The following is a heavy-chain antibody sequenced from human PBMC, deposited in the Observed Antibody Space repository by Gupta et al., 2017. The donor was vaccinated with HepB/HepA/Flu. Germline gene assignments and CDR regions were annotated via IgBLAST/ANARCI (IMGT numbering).Heavy chain of an antibody. CDR1: GFTFSNFA. CDR2: ITTSGGTT. J-gene: IGHJ5*02. D-gene: IGHD3-22*01. V-gene: IGHV3-23*01. Sequence: ELQLLESGGGLIQPGGSLRLSCAASGFTFSNFAMSWVRQAPGKGLEWVSAITTSGGTTYYAGSVKGRFTISRDNSRDTLNLQMNSLRAEDTALYFCAKPHDNSGYYYGTWGQGTLVTVSS. CDR3: AKPHDNSGYYYGT.